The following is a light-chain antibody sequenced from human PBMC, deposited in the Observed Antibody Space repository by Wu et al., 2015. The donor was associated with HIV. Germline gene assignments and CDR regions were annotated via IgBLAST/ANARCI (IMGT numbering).Light chain of an antibody. CDR2: GAS. V-gene: IGKV3-20*01. CDR1: QSVSRY. J-gene: IGKJ1*01. Sequence: EIVLTQSPGTLSLSPGERATLSCRASQSVSRYLAWYQQKPGQAPRLLIYGASSRATGIPDRFSGSGSGTDFTLTISRLEPEDLAVYYCQQYESSLWTFGQGTKGGNQT. CDR3: QQYESSLWT.